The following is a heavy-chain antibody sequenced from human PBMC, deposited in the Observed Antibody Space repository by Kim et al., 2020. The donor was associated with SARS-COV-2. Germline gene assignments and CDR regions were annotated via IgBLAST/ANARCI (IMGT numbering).Heavy chain of an antibody. V-gene: IGHV3-9*01. J-gene: IGHJ4*02. Sequence: YAVSVKGRFTSSRDNAKNSLYLQMNSLRAEDTALYYCAKDTYSRERTFDYWGQGTLVTVSS. CDR3: AKDTYSRERTFDY. D-gene: IGHD6-13*01.